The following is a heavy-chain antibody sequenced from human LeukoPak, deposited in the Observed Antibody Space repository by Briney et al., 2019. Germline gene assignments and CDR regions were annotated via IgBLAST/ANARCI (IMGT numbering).Heavy chain of an antibody. D-gene: IGHD2-15*01. J-gene: IGHJ4*02. CDR3: AKEHMAAAVYYFDY. CDR1: GFTVSINY. CDR2: IYSGGST. V-gene: IGHV3-53*01. Sequence: PGGSLRLSCAASGFTVSINYMSWVRQAPGKGLEWVSVIYSGGSTYYADSVKGRFTISRDNSRNTLYLQMNSLRAEDTAVYYCAKEHMAAAVYYFDYWGQGTLVTVSS.